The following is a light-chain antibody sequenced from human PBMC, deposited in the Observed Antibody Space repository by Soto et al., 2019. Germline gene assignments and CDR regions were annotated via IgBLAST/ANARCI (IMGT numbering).Light chain of an antibody. CDR2: YDD. Sequence: QSVLTQPPSVSEAPRQRVTISCSGSSSNIGNNAVNWYQQLPGKAPKLLIYYDDLLPSGVSDRFSGSKSGTSASLAISGLQSEDEADSYWAAWDDSLNGVVFGRGTKVTVL. J-gene: IGLJ2*01. CDR3: AAWDDSLNGVV. V-gene: IGLV1-36*01. CDR1: SSNIGNNA.